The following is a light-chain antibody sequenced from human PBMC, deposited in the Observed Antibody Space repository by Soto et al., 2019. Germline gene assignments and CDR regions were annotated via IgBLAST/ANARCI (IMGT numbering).Light chain of an antibody. CDR3: QQYQSLPFT. CDR1: QSISSSY. Sequence: IVLTQSPGTVSLSPGDRATLSCRASQSISSSYLAWYQQRPGQSPRLLIYGASSRATGIPDRFSGSGSGTDFTLTITRLEPEDFAVYYCQQYQSLPFTFGPGTTVHIK. CDR2: GAS. J-gene: IGKJ3*01. V-gene: IGKV3-20*01.